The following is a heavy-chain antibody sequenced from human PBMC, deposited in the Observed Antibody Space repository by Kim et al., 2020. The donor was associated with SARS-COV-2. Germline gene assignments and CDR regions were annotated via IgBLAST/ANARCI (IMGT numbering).Heavy chain of an antibody. D-gene: IGHD6-19*01. V-gene: IGHV4-34*01. CDR1: GGSFSGYY. CDR3: GISPGYSSARGS. J-gene: IGHJ5*02. CDR2: INYSGST. Sequence: SETLSLTCAVYGGSFSGYYWSWIRQPPGKGLEWIGEINYSGSTNYNPSPTSRVTISVDTTKNQLSLKLSTVTAADTAVYYCGISPGYSSARGSWGQGTLVTVSS.